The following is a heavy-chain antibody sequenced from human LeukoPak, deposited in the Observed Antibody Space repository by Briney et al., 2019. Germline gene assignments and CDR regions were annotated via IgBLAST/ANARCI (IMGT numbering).Heavy chain of an antibody. Sequence: SGRSLRLSCTASGFTFGDYAMSLVRQAPGKGLEWVGFIRSKAYGGTTEYAASVKGRFTISRDDSKSIAYLQMNSPKTEDTAVYYCTRVGRGVVVPAAAYFDYWDQGTLVTVSS. CDR3: TRVGRGVVVPAAAYFDY. V-gene: IGHV3-49*04. CDR2: IRSKAYGGTT. J-gene: IGHJ4*02. CDR1: GFTFGDYA. D-gene: IGHD2-2*01.